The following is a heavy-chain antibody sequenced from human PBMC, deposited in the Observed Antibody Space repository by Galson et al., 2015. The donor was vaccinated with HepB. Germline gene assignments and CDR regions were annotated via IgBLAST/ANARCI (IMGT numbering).Heavy chain of an antibody. J-gene: IGHJ4*02. CDR2: IRRTGSPT. CDR3: AKDHGGPDDY. Sequence: SLRLSCAVSGFRSSDYSMNWVRQTPGKGLEWISYIRRTGSPTHYADSVRGRFVISRDNAKNSLYLQMNSLRVEDTAVYYCAKDHGGPDDYWGQGTLVTVSS. CDR1: GFRSSDYS. V-gene: IGHV3-48*01. D-gene: IGHD5-24*01.